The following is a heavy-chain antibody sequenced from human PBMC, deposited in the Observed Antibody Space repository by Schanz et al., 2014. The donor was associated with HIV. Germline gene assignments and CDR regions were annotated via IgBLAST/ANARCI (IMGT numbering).Heavy chain of an antibody. CDR1: GYTFTGYY. CDR3: ARDTNFVLDV. V-gene: IGHV1-2*02. Sequence: QVQLVQSGAEVKKPGASVKVSCKASGYTFTGYYIHWVRQAPGQGLEWMGWINPNSGATDSAQKFQGRVTMTRDTSISTAFMELSSLRSDDTAVYYCARDTNFVLDVWGQGTTVTVSS. J-gene: IGHJ6*02. CDR2: INPNSGAT. D-gene: IGHD2-8*01.